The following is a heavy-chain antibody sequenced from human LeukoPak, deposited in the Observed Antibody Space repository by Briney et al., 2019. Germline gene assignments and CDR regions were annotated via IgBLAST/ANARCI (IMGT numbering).Heavy chain of an antibody. V-gene: IGHV4-4*07. CDR1: GGPISSYY. CDR2: IYTSGNT. D-gene: IGHD3-10*01. J-gene: IGHJ3*02. CDR3: ARDGDMVRGVLDAFDI. Sequence: SETLSLTCTVSGGPISSYYWSWIRQPAGKGQEWIGRIYTSGNTSYNPSLKSRVTLARDTAHNQFSLKLRAVTAADTAVHCRARDGDMVRGVLDAFDIWGQGTMVTVSS.